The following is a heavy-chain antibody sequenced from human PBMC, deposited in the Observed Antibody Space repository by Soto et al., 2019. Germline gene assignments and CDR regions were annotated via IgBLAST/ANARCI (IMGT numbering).Heavy chain of an antibody. J-gene: IGHJ6*02. V-gene: IGHV5-51*01. CDR1: GYTFTNYW. Sequence: GESLKISCKGSGYTFTNYWIGWVCQMPGKGLEWMGIIYPGDSDTKYNPSFQGQVTISADKSITTTYLRWTSLKASDTAIYYCAASIFYYGMDVWGQGTTVTVSS. CDR3: AASIFYYGMDV. CDR2: IYPGDSDT.